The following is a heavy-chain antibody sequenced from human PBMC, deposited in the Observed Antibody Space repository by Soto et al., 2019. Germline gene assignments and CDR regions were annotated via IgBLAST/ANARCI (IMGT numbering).Heavy chain of an antibody. CDR1: EFTFSSYE. Sequence: PGGSLRLSCAASEFTFSSYEMNWVRQAPGKGLEWVSYISSGGSTIYYADSVKGRFTISRDNAESSLYLQMNSLRAEDTAVYYCAREGFRSYHMDVWGQGTTVTVSS. CDR3: AREGFRSYHMDV. D-gene: IGHD2-2*01. J-gene: IGHJ6*02. V-gene: IGHV3-48*03. CDR2: ISSGGSTI.